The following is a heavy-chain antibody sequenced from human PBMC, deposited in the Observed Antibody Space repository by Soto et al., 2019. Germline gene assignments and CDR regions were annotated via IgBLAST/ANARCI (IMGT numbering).Heavy chain of an antibody. CDR3: ASTFYSNYVYFG. J-gene: IGHJ4*02. D-gene: IGHD4-4*01. V-gene: IGHV4-39*01. CDR2: IYYSGST. CDR1: GGSISSSSYY. Sequence: QLQLQESGPGLVKPSETLSLTCTVSGGSISSSSYYWGWIRQPPGKGLEWIGGIYYSGSTYYNPSLKSRVTISVDTSKNQFSLKLSSVTAADTAVYYCASTFYSNYVYFGWGQGTLVTVSS.